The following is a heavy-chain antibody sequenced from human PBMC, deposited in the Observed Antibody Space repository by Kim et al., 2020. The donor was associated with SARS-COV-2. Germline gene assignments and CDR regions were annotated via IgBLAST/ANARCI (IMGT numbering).Heavy chain of an antibody. D-gene: IGHD6-13*01. J-gene: IGHJ4*02. Sequence: NSVKGRFHSSRDNSKNTLYLQMGSLRAEDMAVYYCARSPLAAAGRYFDYWGQGTLVTVSS. V-gene: IGHV3-64*01. CDR3: ARSPLAAAGRYFDY.